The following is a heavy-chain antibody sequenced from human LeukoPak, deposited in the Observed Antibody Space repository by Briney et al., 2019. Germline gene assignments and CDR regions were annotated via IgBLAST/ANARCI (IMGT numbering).Heavy chain of an antibody. V-gene: IGHV3-33*01. CDR1: GFTFSSYG. CDR2: IWYDGSNK. D-gene: IGHD6-19*01. Sequence: GRSLRLSCAASGFTFSSYGMHWVCQAPGKGLEWVAVIWYDGSNKYYADSVKGRFTISRDNSKNTLYLQMNSLRAEDTAVYYCARDREQWLVMDFDYWGQGTLVTVSS. CDR3: ARDREQWLVMDFDY. J-gene: IGHJ4*02.